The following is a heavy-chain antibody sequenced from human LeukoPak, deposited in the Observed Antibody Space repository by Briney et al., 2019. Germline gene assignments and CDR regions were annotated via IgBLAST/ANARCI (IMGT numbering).Heavy chain of an antibody. CDR3: AKDRSSGSYFTIWFDP. Sequence: PGGSLRLSCAASGFTVSFNCMSWVRQAPGKGLEWVSLIYSGGSTYYADSVKGRFTISRDNSKNTLYLQMNSLRAEDTAVYYCAKDRSSGSYFTIWFDPWGQGTLVTVSS. CDR2: IYSGGST. V-gene: IGHV3-53*01. J-gene: IGHJ5*02. CDR1: GFTVSFNC. D-gene: IGHD3-10*01.